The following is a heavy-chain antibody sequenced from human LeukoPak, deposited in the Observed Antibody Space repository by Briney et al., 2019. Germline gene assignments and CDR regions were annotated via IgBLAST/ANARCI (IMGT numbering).Heavy chain of an antibody. CDR1: GFTFSGSA. V-gene: IGHV3-73*01. CDR2: IRSKANNYAT. Sequence: GGSLRLSCAASGFTFSGSAMHWVRQASGKGLEWVGRIRSKANNYATAYAASVKGRFTISRDDSKNTAYLQMNSLRDEDTAVYYCARGDYYYDSSGSYYFDYWGQGTLVTVSS. D-gene: IGHD3-22*01. J-gene: IGHJ4*02. CDR3: ARGDYYYDSSGSYYFDY.